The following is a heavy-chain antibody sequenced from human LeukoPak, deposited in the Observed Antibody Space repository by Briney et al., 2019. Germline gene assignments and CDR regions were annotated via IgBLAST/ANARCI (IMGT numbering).Heavy chain of an antibody. CDR3: VRDKLGGAFDV. CDR1: GFTFSGYD. J-gene: IGHJ3*01. Sequence: GGSPRLSCAASGFTFSGYDMNWVRQAPGKGLEWVSFITRSSGTIYYADSVKGRFTVSRDNAESSLYLQMNSLRDEDTAVYSCVRDKLGGAFDVWGHGTMVTVSS. D-gene: IGHD1-7*01. V-gene: IGHV3-48*02. CDR2: ITRSSGTI.